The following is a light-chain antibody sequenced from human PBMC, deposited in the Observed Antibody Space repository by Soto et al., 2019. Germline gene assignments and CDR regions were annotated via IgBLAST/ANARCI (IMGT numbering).Light chain of an antibody. J-gene: IGLJ3*02. V-gene: IGLV1-40*01. CDR3: QSYDISLSASWV. Sequence: QSVLTQPPSVSGAPGQRVTISCTGSSSNIGTNYDVHWYQQLPGTAPKLLVYGNNRPSGVPDRFSASKSGTSASLVITGLQAEDEADYYFQSYDISLSASWVFGGGTQLPVL. CDR2: GN. CDR1: SSNIGTNYD.